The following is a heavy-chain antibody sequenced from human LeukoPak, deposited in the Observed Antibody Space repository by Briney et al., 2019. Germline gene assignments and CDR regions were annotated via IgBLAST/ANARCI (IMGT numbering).Heavy chain of an antibody. CDR2: ISYDESNK. CDR3: ARDFGLYGDYLFDY. Sequence: GGSLRLSCAASGFTFSSYGMHWVRQAPGKGLEWVAIISYDESNKFYADSVKGRFTISRDNSKNTLYLQMNSLRAEDTAIYYCARDFGLYGDYLFDYWGQGTLVTVSS. D-gene: IGHD4-17*01. V-gene: IGHV3-30*19. CDR1: GFTFSSYG. J-gene: IGHJ4*02.